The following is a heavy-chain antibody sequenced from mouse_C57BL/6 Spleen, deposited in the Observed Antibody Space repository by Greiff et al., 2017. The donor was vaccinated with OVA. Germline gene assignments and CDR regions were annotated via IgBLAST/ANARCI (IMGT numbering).Heavy chain of an antibody. J-gene: IGHJ2*01. Sequence: EVKLQESGGGLVKPGGSLKLSCAASGFTFSSYTMSWVRQTPEKRLEWVATISGGGGNTYYPDSVKGRFTISRDNAKNTLYLQMSSLRSEDTALYYCARRGNYHVLYYFDYWGQGTTLTVSS. CDR3: ARRGNYHVLYYFDY. CDR2: ISGGGGNT. CDR1: GFTFSSYT. V-gene: IGHV5-9*01. D-gene: IGHD2-1*01.